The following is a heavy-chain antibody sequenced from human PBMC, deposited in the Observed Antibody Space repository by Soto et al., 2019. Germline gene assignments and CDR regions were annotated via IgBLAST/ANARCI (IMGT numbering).Heavy chain of an antibody. J-gene: IGHJ3*02. CDR2: MNPNSGNT. CDR1: GYTFTNYD. Sequence: QVQLVQSGAEVKKPGASGKVSCKASGYTFTNYDINWVRQATGQGLEWMGWMNPNSGNTGYAQKFQGRVTMTRNTSISTAYMELSSLRSEDTAVYYCARGINYYDSGDDAFDICGQGTMVTVSS. CDR3: ARGINYYDSGDDAFDI. V-gene: IGHV1-8*01. D-gene: IGHD3-10*01.